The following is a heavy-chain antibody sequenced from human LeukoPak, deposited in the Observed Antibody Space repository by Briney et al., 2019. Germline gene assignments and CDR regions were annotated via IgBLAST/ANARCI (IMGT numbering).Heavy chain of an antibody. CDR3: ARSGRTYYFDY. V-gene: IGHV3-21*04. J-gene: IGHJ4*02. Sequence: SGGSLRLSCAASGFTFSTYSTHWVRQAQGKGLEWVSFISSSGSYIYYADSMKGRFTISRDNSKNTLYLQMNSLRAEDTAVYYCARSGRTYYFDYWGQGTLVTVSS. CDR1: GFTFSTYS. D-gene: IGHD1-1*01. CDR2: ISSSGSYI.